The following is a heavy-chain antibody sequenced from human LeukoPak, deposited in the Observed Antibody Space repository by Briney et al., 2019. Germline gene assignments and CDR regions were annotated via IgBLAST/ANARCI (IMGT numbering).Heavy chain of an antibody. D-gene: IGHD3-16*02. CDR1: GFIFSDSG. CDR3: AKLSYDYVWGSYRYSDAFDI. V-gene: IGHV3-9*01. Sequence: PGGSLRLSCAASGFIFSDSGMNWVRQAPGKGLEWVSGISWNSGSIGYAGSVKGRFTISRDNAKNSLYLQMNSLRAEDTAVYYCAKLSYDYVWGSYRYSDAFDIWGQGTMVTVSS. CDR2: ISWNSGSI. J-gene: IGHJ3*02.